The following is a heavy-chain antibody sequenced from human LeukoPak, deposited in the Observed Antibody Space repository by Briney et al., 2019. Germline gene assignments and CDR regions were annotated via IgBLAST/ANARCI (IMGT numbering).Heavy chain of an antibody. J-gene: IGHJ4*02. CDR3: AKDWRCSSTSCYLDY. CDR2: ISGSGGST. D-gene: IGHD2-2*01. Sequence: PGGSLRLSCAASGFTFSSYAMSWVRQAPGKGLEWVSAISGSGGSTYYADSVKGRFTISRDNSKNTLYLQMNSLRAEDTAVYYCAKDWRCSSTSCYLDYWGQGTLVTVSS. CDR1: GFTFSSYA. V-gene: IGHV3-23*01.